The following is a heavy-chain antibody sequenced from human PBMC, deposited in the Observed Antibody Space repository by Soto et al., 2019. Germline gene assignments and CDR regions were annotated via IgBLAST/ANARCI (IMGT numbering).Heavy chain of an antibody. J-gene: IGHJ4*02. CDR3: ARGGWYASWSSSDC. V-gene: IGHV3-30*03. CDR1: VFTLSGND. CDR2: MSYDGSRQ. Sequence: QVQLVESGGGVVQPGRSLRLSCAASVFTLSGNDMHWVRQAPGKGPEWVAVMSYDGSRQYYADSVKGRFTISRDTSKSTLYLQMNSLTTEDTAVYYCARGGWYASWSSSDCWGQGTLVTVSS. D-gene: IGHD2-2*01.